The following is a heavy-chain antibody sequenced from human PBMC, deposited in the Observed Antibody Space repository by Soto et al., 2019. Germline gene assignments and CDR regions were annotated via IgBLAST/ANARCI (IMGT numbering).Heavy chain of an antibody. CDR3: ARGWGRIFDY. CDR1: DGSLSGYS. Sequence: VQLQQWGAGLLKPSETLSLTCAVYDGSLSGYSWSWIRQPPGKGLEWIGEINHSGSTNYNPSLKSRVTISVDTSKNQFSLKLSSVTAADTAIYYCARGWGRIFDYWGQGTLVTVSS. V-gene: IGHV4-34*01. D-gene: IGHD7-27*01. J-gene: IGHJ4*02. CDR2: INHSGST.